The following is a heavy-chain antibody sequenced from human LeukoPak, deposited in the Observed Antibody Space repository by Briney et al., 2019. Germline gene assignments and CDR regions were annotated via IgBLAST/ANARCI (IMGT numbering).Heavy chain of an antibody. CDR2: IYYGGST. J-gene: IGHJ5*01. CDR1: GGSISSYY. CDR3: ARRYCSSTSCKYNWFDP. Sequence: SETLSLTCTVSGGSISSYYWSWIRQPPGKGLEWIGYIYYGGSTNYNPSLKSRVTISVDTSKNQFSLKLSSVTAADTAVYYCARRYCSSTSCKYNWFDPWGQGTLVTVSS. V-gene: IGHV4-59*12. D-gene: IGHD2-2*01.